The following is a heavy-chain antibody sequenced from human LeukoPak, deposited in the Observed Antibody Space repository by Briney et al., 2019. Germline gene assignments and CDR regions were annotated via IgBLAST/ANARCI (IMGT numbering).Heavy chain of an antibody. CDR3: ARLTGNNWFDP. CDR2: ISSSSSYI. D-gene: IGHD2/OR15-2a*01. J-gene: IGHJ5*02. Sequence: NPGGSLRLSCAASGFTFDDYGMSWVRQAPGKGLEWVSSISSSSSYIYYADSVKGRFTISRDNAKNSLYLQMNSLRAEDTAVYYCARLTGNNWFDPWGQGTLVTVSS. V-gene: IGHV3-21*01. CDR1: GFTFDDYG.